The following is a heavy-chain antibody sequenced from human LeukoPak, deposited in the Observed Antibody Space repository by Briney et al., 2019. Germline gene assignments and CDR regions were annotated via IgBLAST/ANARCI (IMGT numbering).Heavy chain of an antibody. D-gene: IGHD7-27*01. V-gene: IGHV1-8*01. CDR1: GYTFTTHD. CDR2: MSPNSGDT. Sequence: WASVKVSCKASGYTFTTHDINWVRQATGQGLEWLGWMSPNSGDTGYAQKFQGRVTTTSDSSISTAYMELSSLRSEDTAIYYCVRTPPNWGFDYWGQGTLVTVSS. J-gene: IGHJ4*02. CDR3: VRTPPNWGFDY.